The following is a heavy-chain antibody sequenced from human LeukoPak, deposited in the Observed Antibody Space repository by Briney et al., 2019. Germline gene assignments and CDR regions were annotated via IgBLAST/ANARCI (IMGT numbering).Heavy chain of an antibody. CDR3: ATVRAVAGSSATWYYYYGMDV. CDR1: GGTFNSYA. CDR2: IIPVFRTT. J-gene: IGHJ6*02. V-gene: IGHV1-69*13. D-gene: IGHD6-19*01. Sequence: SVKVSCKASGGTFNSYAISWVRQAPGQGPEWMGGIIPVFRTTNYAQKFQGRVTITADGSTKTVYMELSSLRYEDTAVYYCATVRAVAGSSATWYYYYGMDVWGQGTTVTVSS.